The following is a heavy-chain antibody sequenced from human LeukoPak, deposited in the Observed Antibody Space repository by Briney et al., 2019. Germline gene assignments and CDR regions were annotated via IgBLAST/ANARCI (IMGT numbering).Heavy chain of an antibody. Sequence: GESLKISCKASGYSFTSYWIGWVRQMPGKRLEWVGITYPGYSDTRYSPSFQGQVSISADKSISTAYLQWSSLKASDTAMYYCARLWGASPRDAFDLWGQGTMVTVSS. CDR2: TYPGYSDT. CDR1: GYSFTSYW. V-gene: IGHV5-51*01. CDR3: ARLWGASPRDAFDL. D-gene: IGHD7-27*01. J-gene: IGHJ3*01.